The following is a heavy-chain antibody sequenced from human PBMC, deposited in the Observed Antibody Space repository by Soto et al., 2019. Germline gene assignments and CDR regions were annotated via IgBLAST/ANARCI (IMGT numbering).Heavy chain of an antibody. CDR1: GFNFSSYG. V-gene: IGHV3-33*01. CDR3: ARVHYDYIWGSYRNTYFDY. CDR2: IWYDGSNK. D-gene: IGHD3-16*02. Sequence: GGSLRLSCAASGFNFSSYGMHWVRQAPGKGLEWVAVIWYDGSNKHYADSVKGRVTISRDNSKNTLYLQMNSLRAEDTAVYYWARVHYDYIWGSYRNTYFDYWGQGTLVTVSS. J-gene: IGHJ4*02.